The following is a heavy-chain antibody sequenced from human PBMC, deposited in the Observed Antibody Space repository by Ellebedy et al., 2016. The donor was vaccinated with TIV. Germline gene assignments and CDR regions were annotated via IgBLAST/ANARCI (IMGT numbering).Heavy chain of an antibody. CDR1: GFTFRTYW. J-gene: IGHJ2*01. CDR2: IEQDGSES. CDR3: ARGSWYFDL. V-gene: IGHV3-7*03. Sequence: GESLKISCAASGFTFRTYWMTWVRQAPGKGLEWVANIEQDGSESFFVDSLKGRFTISRDNAKNSLYLQMNSLRAEDTAVYYCARGSWYFDLWGRGTLVTVSS.